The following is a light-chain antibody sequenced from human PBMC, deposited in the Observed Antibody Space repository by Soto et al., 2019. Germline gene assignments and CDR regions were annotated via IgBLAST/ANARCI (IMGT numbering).Light chain of an antibody. CDR3: QQSYSSPRT. J-gene: IGKJ1*01. Sequence: GDRVTITCRASQSISSLLNWYQQKPGKAPYLLIYAASSLQSGVPSRFSGSGSGTEFTLTINSLQPEDFATYYCQQSYSSPRTFGQGTKVEIK. CDR1: QSISSL. V-gene: IGKV1-39*01. CDR2: AAS.